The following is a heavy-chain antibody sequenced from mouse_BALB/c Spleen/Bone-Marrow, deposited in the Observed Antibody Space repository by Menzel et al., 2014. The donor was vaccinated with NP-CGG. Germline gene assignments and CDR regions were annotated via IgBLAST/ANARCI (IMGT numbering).Heavy chain of an antibody. V-gene: IGHV1S22*01. D-gene: IGHD1-1*01. Sequence: LKQSGSELVRPGASVKLSCKASGYTFTSYWMHWVKQRPGQGLEWIGNIYPGSGSTNYDEKFKSKATLTVDTSSSIAYIQLSSLTSEDSAVYCSRSYDYVMYYWGQGTSFTGPS. J-gene: IGHJ4*01. CDR1: GYTFTSYW. CDR3: RSYDYVMYY. CDR2: IYPGSGST.